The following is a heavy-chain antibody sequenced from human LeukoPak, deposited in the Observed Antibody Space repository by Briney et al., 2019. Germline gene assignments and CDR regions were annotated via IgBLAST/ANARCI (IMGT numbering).Heavy chain of an antibody. CDR1: GFTFEDYG. CDR2: INWNGGST. V-gene: IGHV3-20*04. CDR3: ARPKFKYSSSWYGDH. Sequence: GGSLRLSCAASGFTFEDYGMRWVRQAPGKGLEWVSGINWNGGSTGYADSVKGRFTISRDNAKNSLYLQMNSLRAEDTALYYCARPKFKYSSSWYGDHWGQGTLVTVSS. J-gene: IGHJ4*02. D-gene: IGHD6-13*01.